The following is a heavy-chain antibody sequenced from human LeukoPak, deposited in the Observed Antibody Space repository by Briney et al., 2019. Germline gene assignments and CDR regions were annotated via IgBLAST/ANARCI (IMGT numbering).Heavy chain of an antibody. Sequence: SETLSLTCTVSGGSISSYYWSWIRQPPGKGLEWIGYIYYSGSTNYNPSLKSRVTISVDTSKDQFSLKLSSVTAADTAMYYCAREKIGTGTVLGKDYYYMDVWGKGTTVTVSS. V-gene: IGHV4-59*12. D-gene: IGHD3-16*01. CDR2: IYYSGST. J-gene: IGHJ6*03. CDR3: AREKIGTGTVLGKDYYYMDV. CDR1: GGSISSYY.